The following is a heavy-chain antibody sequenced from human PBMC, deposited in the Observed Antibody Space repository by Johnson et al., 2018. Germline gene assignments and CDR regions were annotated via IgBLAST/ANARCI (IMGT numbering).Heavy chain of an antibody. CDR2: MNPSSGNT. CDR1: GYSFTNYD. D-gene: IGHD6-19*01. V-gene: IGHV1-8*01. J-gene: IGHJ4*02. Sequence: QVQLQESGAEVKKPGASVRVSCKASGYSFTNYDINWVRQATGQGLEWMGWMNPSSGNTGYEQKFQGSVTMTRNTSINTAYMELSSLTSEDTAIYYSARLDSSGWLYFDHWGQGSLVTVSS. CDR3: ARLDSSGWLYFDH.